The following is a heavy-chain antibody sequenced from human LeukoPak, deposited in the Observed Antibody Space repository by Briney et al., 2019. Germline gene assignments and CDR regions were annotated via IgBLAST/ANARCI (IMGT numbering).Heavy chain of an antibody. D-gene: IGHD3-22*01. CDR2: ISSSSSYI. Sequence: GGSRRLSCAASGFTFSSYSMNWVRQAPGKGLEWVSSISSSSSYIYYADSVKGRFTISRDNAKNSLYLQMNSLRAEDTAVYYCARDRHYDSSGYSRWSDAFDIWGQGTMVTVSS. J-gene: IGHJ3*02. CDR1: GFTFSSYS. CDR3: ARDRHYDSSGYSRWSDAFDI. V-gene: IGHV3-21*01.